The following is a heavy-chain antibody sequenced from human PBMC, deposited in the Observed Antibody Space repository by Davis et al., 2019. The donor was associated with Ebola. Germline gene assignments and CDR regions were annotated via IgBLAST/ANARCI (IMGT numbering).Heavy chain of an antibody. CDR2: INHSGST. CDR3: ARGGWYRGLGDAFDI. D-gene: IGHD6-19*01. J-gene: IGHJ3*02. V-gene: IGHV4-34*01. CDR1: GGSLRGHY. Sequence: SETLSLTCAVYGGSLRGHYWSWFRQPPGKGLEWIGEINHSGSTNYNPSLKSRVTISVDTSKNQFSLKLSSVTAADTAVYYCARGGWYRGLGDAFDIWGQGTMVTVSS.